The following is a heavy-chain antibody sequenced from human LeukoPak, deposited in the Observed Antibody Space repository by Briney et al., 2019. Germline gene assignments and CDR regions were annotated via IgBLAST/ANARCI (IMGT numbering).Heavy chain of an antibody. CDR1: GGSISSYY. J-gene: IGHJ4*02. V-gene: IGHV4-59*01. CDR2: IYYSGST. Sequence: PSETLSLTCTVSGGSISSYYWSWIRQPPGKGLEWIGYIYYSGSTNYNPSLKSRVTISVDTSKNQFSLKLSSVTAADTAVYYCARLRVSLPPYFDYWGQGTLVTVSS. CDR3: ARLRVSLPPYFDY. D-gene: IGHD2/OR15-2a*01.